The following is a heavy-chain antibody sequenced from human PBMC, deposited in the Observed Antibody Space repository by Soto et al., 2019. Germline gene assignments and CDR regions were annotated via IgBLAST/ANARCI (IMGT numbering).Heavy chain of an antibody. CDR2: IYSGGST. J-gene: IGHJ4*02. V-gene: IGHV3-53*01. Sequence: GGSLRLSCAASGFTVSSNYMSWVRQAPGKGLEWVSVIYSGGSTYYADSVKGRFTISRDNSKNTLYLQMNSLRAEDTAVYYCARDHRCSGGSCYFDYWGQGTLGTVSS. CDR3: ARDHRCSGGSCYFDY. CDR1: GFTVSSNY. D-gene: IGHD2-15*01.